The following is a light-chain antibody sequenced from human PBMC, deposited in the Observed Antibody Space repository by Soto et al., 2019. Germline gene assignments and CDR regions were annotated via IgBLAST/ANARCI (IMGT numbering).Light chain of an antibody. Sequence: QSALTQPLSASGSPGQSVTISCTGTSSDVGGYNYVSWYQQRPGKAPKLMIYEVSERPSGVPDRFSGSKSGNTASLTVSGLQREDEADYYCSSYAGRNGYVFGTGTKVTVL. CDR3: SSYAGRNGYV. V-gene: IGLV2-8*01. CDR2: EVS. CDR1: SSDVGGYNY. J-gene: IGLJ1*01.